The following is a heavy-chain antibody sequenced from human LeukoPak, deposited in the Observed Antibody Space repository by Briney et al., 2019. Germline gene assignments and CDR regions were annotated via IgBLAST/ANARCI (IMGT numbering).Heavy chain of an antibody. CDR3: ARALYGSSWYFLDY. J-gene: IGHJ4*02. CDR1: GYSFTSHW. D-gene: IGHD6-13*01. CDR2: IYPDDSDT. V-gene: IGHV5-51*01. Sequence: GESLKIPCKGSGYSFTSHWIAWVRQMPGKGLEWMGIIYPDDSDTRYSPSFQGQVTISADTSISTVYIQWSSLQASDTAMYYCARALYGSSWYFLDYWGQGTLVTVSS.